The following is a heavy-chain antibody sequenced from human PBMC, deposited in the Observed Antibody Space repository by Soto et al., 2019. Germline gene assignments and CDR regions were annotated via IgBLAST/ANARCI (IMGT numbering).Heavy chain of an antibody. D-gene: IGHD3-3*01. CDR1: GFIFSSYA. CDR3: AKAQTTGAHYDLDY. J-gene: IGHJ4*02. Sequence: GGSLRLSCEASGFIFSSYAMNWVRQAPGKGLQWVSSITGSSDYTSYIASVKGRFTISRDNSKNTLYLQMNSLRAEDTAVYFCAKAQTTGAHYDLDYRSQGTLVTVSS. CDR2: ITGSSDYT. V-gene: IGHV3-23*01.